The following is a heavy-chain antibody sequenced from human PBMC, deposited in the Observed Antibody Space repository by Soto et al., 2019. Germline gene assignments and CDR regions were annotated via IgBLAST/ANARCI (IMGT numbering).Heavy chain of an antibody. CDR1: GYTLTELS. CDR2: FDPEDGET. V-gene: IGHV1-24*01. CDR3: ASQPRITMARDRYLDD. D-gene: IGHD3-10*01. J-gene: IGHJ4*02. Sequence: ASVKVSCKVSGYTLTELSMHWVRQAPGKGLEWMGGFDPEDGETIYAQKFQGRVTMTEDTSTDTAYMELSSLRAEDTAIYYCASQPRITMARDRYLDDWGQGTLVTVSS.